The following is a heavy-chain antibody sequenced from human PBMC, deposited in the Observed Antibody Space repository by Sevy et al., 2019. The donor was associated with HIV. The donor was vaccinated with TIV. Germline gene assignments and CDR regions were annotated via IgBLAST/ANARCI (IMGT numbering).Heavy chain of an antibody. CDR2: IIPIFGTA. CDR3: ARDRRSDIVVVPAAIFASYYYYGMDV. J-gene: IGHJ6*02. CDR1: GGTFSSYA. V-gene: IGHV1-69*13. D-gene: IGHD2-2*02. Sequence: ASVKVSCKASGGTFSSYAISWVRQAPGQGLEWMGGIIPIFGTANYAQKFQGRVTITADESTSTAYMELSSLRSEDTAVYYCARDRRSDIVVVPAAIFASYYYYGMDVWGQGTTVTVSS.